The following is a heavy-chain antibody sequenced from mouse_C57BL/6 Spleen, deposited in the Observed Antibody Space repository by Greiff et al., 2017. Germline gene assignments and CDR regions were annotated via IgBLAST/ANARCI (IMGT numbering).Heavy chain of an antibody. CDR1: GFTFSSYA. V-gene: IGHV5-4*01. Sequence: EVMLVESGGGLVKPGGSLKLSCAASGFTFSSYAMSWVRQTPEKRLEWVATISDGGSYTYYPDNVKGRFTISRDHAKNNLYLQMSHLKSEDTAMYYCAREGGYYAPFAYWGQGTLVTVSA. D-gene: IGHD2-3*01. J-gene: IGHJ3*01. CDR3: AREGGYYAPFAY. CDR2: ISDGGSYT.